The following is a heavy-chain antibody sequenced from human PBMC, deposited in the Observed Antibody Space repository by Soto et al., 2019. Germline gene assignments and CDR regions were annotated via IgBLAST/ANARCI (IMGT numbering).Heavy chain of an antibody. CDR3: ARVGGCSGGSCYWGDDAFDI. Sequence: SETLSLTCTVSGGSISSYYWSWIRQPPGKGLEWIGYIYYSGSTNYNPSLKSRVTMSVDTSKNQFSLKLSSVTAADTAVYYCARVGGCSGGSCYWGDDAFDIWGQGTMVTVSS. CDR1: GGSISSYY. CDR2: IYYSGST. V-gene: IGHV4-59*08. D-gene: IGHD2-15*01. J-gene: IGHJ3*02.